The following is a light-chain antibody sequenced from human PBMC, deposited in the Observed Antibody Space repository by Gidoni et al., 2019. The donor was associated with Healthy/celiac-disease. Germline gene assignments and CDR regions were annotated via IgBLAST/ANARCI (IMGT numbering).Light chain of an antibody. CDR1: QSVRRSY. CDR3: QQYGSSPPIT. V-gene: IGKV3-20*01. CDR2: GAS. J-gene: IGKJ5*01. Sequence: EIVLTQSPGTLSLSPGERATLSCRASQSVRRSYLAWYQQKPGQAPRLLIYGASSRATGIPDRVSGSGSGTDFTLTISRLEPEDFAVYYCQQYGSSPPITFGQGTRLEIK.